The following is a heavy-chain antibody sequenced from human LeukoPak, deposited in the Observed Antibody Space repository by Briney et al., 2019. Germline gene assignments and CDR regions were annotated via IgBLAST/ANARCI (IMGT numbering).Heavy chain of an antibody. J-gene: IGHJ4*02. D-gene: IGHD5-12*01. CDR2: IVPLFGTG. Sequence: GASVKVSCKASGGTFSSNDISWVRQAPGQGLEWMGRIVPLFGTGSYAQKFQGRVTITTDESTNTSYMELTSLTSEDTAVYYCARDQGYGAYGLDYWGQGTLVTVSS. V-gene: IGHV1-69*05. CDR3: ARDQGYGAYGLDY. CDR1: GGTFSSND.